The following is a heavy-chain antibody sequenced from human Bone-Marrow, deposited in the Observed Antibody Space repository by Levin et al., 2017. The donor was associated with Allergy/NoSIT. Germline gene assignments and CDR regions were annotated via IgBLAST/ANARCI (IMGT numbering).Heavy chain of an antibody. Sequence: GSLRLSCTVSGGSISSYYWSWIRQPPGKGLEWIGYIYYSGSTNYNPSLKSRVTISVDTSKNQFSLKLSSVTAADTAVYYCARARGYYDSSGYYPDSFDYWGQGTLVTVSS. CDR2: IYYSGST. J-gene: IGHJ4*02. V-gene: IGHV4-59*01. CDR1: GGSISSYY. D-gene: IGHD3-22*01. CDR3: ARARGYYDSSGYYPDSFDY.